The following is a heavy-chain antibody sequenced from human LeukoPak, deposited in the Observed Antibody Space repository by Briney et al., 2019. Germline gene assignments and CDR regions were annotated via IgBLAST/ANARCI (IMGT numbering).Heavy chain of an antibody. V-gene: IGHV3-11*03. CDR3: ARRGTDYCTPSNCHPNWFAP. D-gene: IGHD4-11*01. CDR1: GFIFSDYY. CDR2: IDGSSSRT. J-gene: IGHJ5*02. Sequence: PGGSLRLSCAASGFIFSDYYMSWMRQAPGKGLEWLSYIDGSSSRTNYADSVKGRFTISRDNVKNSLYLQMNSLRAEDTAVYFCARRGTDYCTPSNCHPNWFAPWGQGTQVTVSS.